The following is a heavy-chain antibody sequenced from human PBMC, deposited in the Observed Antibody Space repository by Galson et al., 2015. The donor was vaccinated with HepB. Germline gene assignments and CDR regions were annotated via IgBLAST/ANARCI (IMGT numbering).Heavy chain of an antibody. Sequence: SLRLSCAASGFTFSRFAMNWVRQAPGQGLEWVSYISISSTTIYYADYVKGRFTISRDNAKTLVFLQMNSLRDEDTAVYYCVKNANMVAAIFAYWGQGALVTVPS. CDR1: GFTFSRFA. J-gene: IGHJ4*02. D-gene: IGHD5-12*01. V-gene: IGHV3-48*02. CDR3: VKNANMVAAIFAY. CDR2: ISISSTTI.